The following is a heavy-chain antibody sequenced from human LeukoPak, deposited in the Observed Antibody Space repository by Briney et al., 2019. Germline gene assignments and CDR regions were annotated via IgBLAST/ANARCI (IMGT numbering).Heavy chain of an antibody. CDR1: GYSFTSYW. Sequence: GESLKISCKGSGYSFTSYWIGWVRQMPGKGLEWMGIIYPGDSDTRYSPSFQGQVTISADKSISTAYLQWSSLKASDTAMYYCARLGLGIVVVPAAADAFDIWGQGTVVTVSS. V-gene: IGHV5-51*01. CDR3: ARLGLGIVVVPAAADAFDI. J-gene: IGHJ3*02. CDR2: IYPGDSDT. D-gene: IGHD2-2*01.